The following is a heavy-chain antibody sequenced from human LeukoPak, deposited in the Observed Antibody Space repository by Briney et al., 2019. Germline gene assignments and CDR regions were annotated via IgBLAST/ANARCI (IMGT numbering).Heavy chain of an antibody. Sequence: ASVKLSCTASGYTFTSYYMHWVRQAPGQGLEWMGIINPSGGSTSYAQKFQGRVTMTRDTSTSTVYMELSSLRSEDTAVYYCASDIGDYFPYDPWGQGTLVTVST. CDR3: ASDIGDYFPYDP. J-gene: IGHJ5*02. CDR2: INPSGGST. V-gene: IGHV1-46*01. D-gene: IGHD4-17*01. CDR1: GYTFTSYY.